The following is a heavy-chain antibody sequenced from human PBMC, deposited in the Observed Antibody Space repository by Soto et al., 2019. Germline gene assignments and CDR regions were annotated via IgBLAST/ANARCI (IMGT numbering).Heavy chain of an antibody. V-gene: IGHV1-69*13. Sequence: SVKVSCKASGGTFSSYATSWVRQAPGQGLEWMGGIIPIFGTANYAQKFQGRVTITADESTSTAYMELSSLRSEDTAVYYCARGEKQWLPLGGYYYYYGMDVWGQGTTVTVS. CDR2: IIPIFGTA. CDR1: GGTFSSYA. D-gene: IGHD6-19*01. CDR3: ARGEKQWLPLGGYYYYYGMDV. J-gene: IGHJ6*02.